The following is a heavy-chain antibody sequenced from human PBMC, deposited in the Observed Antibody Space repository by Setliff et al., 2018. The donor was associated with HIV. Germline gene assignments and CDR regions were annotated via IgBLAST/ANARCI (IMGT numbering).Heavy chain of an antibody. CDR3: ARGVPLLPPHY. V-gene: IGHV4-39*07. J-gene: IGHJ4*02. Sequence: PSETLSLTCTVSGDSISSNNYYWGWIRQPPGKGPEWIGSIFYSETVYYGGRTYYSPSLKSRVTISVDTSKNQFSLGLTSVTAADTAVYYCARGVPLLPPHYWGQGTLVTVSS. CDR2: IFYSETVYYGGRT. D-gene: IGHD2-21*02. CDR1: GDSISSNNYY.